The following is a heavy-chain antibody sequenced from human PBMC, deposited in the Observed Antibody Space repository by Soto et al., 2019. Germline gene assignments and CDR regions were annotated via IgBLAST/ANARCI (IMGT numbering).Heavy chain of an antibody. Sequence: QVQLVESGGGVVQPGRSLRLSCAASGFTFSSYGMHWVRQAPGKGLEWVAVIWYDRSNKYYADSVKGRFTISRDNSKNTLYLQMNSLRAEDTAVYYCARVGGSSGWYTGDYWGQGTLVTVSS. CDR1: GFTFSSYG. CDR2: IWYDRSNK. D-gene: IGHD6-19*01. V-gene: IGHV3-33*01. J-gene: IGHJ4*02. CDR3: ARVGGSSGWYTGDY.